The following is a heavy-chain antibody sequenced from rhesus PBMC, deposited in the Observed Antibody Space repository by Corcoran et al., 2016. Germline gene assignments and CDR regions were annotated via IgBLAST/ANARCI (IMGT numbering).Heavy chain of an antibody. J-gene: IGHJ3*01. CDR1: GGSISSSNW. Sequence: QVQLQESGPGLVKPSETLSLTCAVSGGSISSSNWWSWIRQPPGKGLEWIGYIIGSSGSTYYNPSLKSRVTMSTDTSKNQFSLKLSSVTAADTAVYYCARDIPRIAAGRSAFDFWGQGLRVTVSS. CDR2: IIGSSGST. V-gene: IGHV4-65*01. D-gene: IGHD6-13*01. CDR3: ARDIPRIAAGRSAFDF.